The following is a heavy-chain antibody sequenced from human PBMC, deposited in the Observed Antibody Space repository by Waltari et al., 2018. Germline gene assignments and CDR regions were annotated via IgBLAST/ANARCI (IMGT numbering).Heavy chain of an antibody. Sequence: QVQLQESGPGLVKPSQTLSLTCTVSGGSISSGGYYWSWIRPPPGKGLEWIGYIYYSGSTYYNPSLKSRVTISVDTSKNQFSLKLSSVTAADTAVYYCARETSSSWYRDAFDIWGQGTMVTVSS. CDR1: GGSISSGGYY. J-gene: IGHJ3*02. CDR3: ARETSSSWYRDAFDI. D-gene: IGHD6-13*01. V-gene: IGHV4-31*03. CDR2: IYYSGST.